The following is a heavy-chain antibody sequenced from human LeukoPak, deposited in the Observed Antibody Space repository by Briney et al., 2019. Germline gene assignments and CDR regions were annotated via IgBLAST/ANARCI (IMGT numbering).Heavy chain of an antibody. V-gene: IGHV3-53*01. CDR3: ARGGTMIDDGMDV. CDR1: GFTVSNNY. Sequence: GGSLRLSCTACGFTVSNNYRNWVRQAPGKGLEWISLIYSGGSTHYADSVKGRFTISRDNSKNTLYLQMNSLRAEDTAVYYCARGGTMIDDGMDVWGQRTTVTVSS. J-gene: IGHJ6*02. CDR2: IYSGGST. D-gene: IGHD3-22*01.